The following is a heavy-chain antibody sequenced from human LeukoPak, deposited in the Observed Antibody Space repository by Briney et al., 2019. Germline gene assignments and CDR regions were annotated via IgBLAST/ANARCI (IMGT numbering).Heavy chain of an antibody. Sequence: SETLSLTCTVSGGSISSGSYYWSWIRQPAGKGLEWIGRIYTSGSTNYNPSLKSRVTMSVDTSKNQFSLKLSSVTAADTAMYYCARRGYGSGNYGAFDIWGQGTMVTVSS. CDR1: GGSISSGSYY. J-gene: IGHJ3*02. CDR2: IYTSGST. V-gene: IGHV4-61*02. D-gene: IGHD3-10*01. CDR3: ARRGYGSGNYGAFDI.